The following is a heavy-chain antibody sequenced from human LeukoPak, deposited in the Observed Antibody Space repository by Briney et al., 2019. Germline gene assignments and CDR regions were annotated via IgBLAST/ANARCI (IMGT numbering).Heavy chain of an antibody. CDR1: GFTFSSYG. V-gene: IGHV3-33*01. Sequence: GGSLRLSCAASGFTFSSYGMHWVRQAPGKGLEWVAVIWYDGSNKYYADSVKGRFTISRDNSKNTLYLQMNSLRAEDTAVYHCARVRVTGTTYYYYYMDVWGKGTTVTVSS. CDR3: ARVRVTGTTYYYYYMDV. CDR2: IWYDGSNK. J-gene: IGHJ6*03. D-gene: IGHD1-7*01.